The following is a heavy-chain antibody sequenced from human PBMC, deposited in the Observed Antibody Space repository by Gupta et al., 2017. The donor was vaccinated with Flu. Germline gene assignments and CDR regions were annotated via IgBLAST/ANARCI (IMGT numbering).Heavy chain of an antibody. Sequence: PCQGFVWVGFICAVVGTVNYAPHFQGSITITSDTVTSTVYLNLNNLRSEDTALYFCAKEKNFCDISGHDAFDLWGQGTLITVSS. V-gene: IGHV1-69*06. J-gene: IGHJ3*01. D-gene: IGHD3-22*01. CDR3: AKEKNFCDISGHDAFDL. CDR2: ICAVVGTV.